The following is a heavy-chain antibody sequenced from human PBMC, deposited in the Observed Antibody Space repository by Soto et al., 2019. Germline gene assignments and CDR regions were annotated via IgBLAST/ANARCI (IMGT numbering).Heavy chain of an antibody. CDR1: GGSISSGGYY. J-gene: IGHJ6*02. Sequence: SETLSLTCTVSGGSISSGGYYWTWIRQHPGKGLEWIGYNYYSGITYYNPSLKSRVTISLDTSKNQFSLKLSSVTAADTAVYYCARGSSIAGLYYGMDVWGQGTTV. V-gene: IGHV4-31*03. CDR2: NYYSGIT. CDR3: ARGSSIAGLYYGMDV. D-gene: IGHD6-6*01.